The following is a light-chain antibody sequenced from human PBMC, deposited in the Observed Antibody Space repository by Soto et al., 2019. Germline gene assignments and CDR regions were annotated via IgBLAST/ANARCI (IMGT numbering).Light chain of an antibody. Sequence: DIQMTQSPSSLSASVGDRVTITCRASQSISSYLNWYQQKPGKAPKLLIYAASSLKSGVPSRFSGSGSGTEFTLTISSLQPEDFATYYCQQSYSTPNTFGQGTKLEIK. CDR3: QQSYSTPNT. CDR2: AAS. V-gene: IGKV1-39*01. J-gene: IGKJ2*01. CDR1: QSISSY.